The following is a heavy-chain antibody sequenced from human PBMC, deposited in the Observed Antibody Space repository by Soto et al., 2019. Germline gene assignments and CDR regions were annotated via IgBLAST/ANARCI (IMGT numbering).Heavy chain of an antibody. CDR2: ISSSGSTI. J-gene: IGHJ4*02. V-gene: IGHV3-48*03. CDR1: GFTFSSYE. D-gene: IGHD1-1*01. CDR3: ARARTTGTWLPSMGHGFDY. Sequence: GGSLRLSCAASGFTFSSYEMNWVRQAPGKGLEWVSYISSSGSTIYYADSVKGRFTISRDNAKNSLYLQMNSLRAEDTAVYYCARARTTGTWLPSMGHGFDYWGQGTLVTVSS.